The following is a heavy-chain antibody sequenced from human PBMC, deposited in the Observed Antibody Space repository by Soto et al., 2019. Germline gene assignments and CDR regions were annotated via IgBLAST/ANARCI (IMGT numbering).Heavy chain of an antibody. D-gene: IGHD4-17*01. CDR2: ISSSGSTI. J-gene: IGHJ6*03. CDR3: ARPPVYMDV. CDR1: GFTFSSYE. V-gene: IGHV3-48*03. Sequence: GGSLRLSCAASGFTFSSYEMNWVRQAPGKGLEWVSYISSSGSTIYYADSVKGRFTISRDNAKNSLYLQMNSLRAEDTAVYYCARPPVYMDVWGKGTTVTVSS.